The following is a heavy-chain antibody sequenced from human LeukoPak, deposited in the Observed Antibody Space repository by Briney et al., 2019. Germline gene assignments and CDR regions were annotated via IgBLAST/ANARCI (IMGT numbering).Heavy chain of an antibody. J-gene: IGHJ6*03. V-gene: IGHV3-23*01. Sequence: GGSLRLSCAASGFTFGSFSMSWVRQAPGKGLEWVSVISGSGETTFYADSVRGRFTISRDNSKSTLYLQMTSLRAEDTGVYYCAKSSGYGDYGYYYYYMDVWGKGTTVTISS. CDR1: GFTFGSFS. CDR3: AKSSGYGDYGYYYYYMDV. D-gene: IGHD4-17*01. CDR2: ISGSGETT.